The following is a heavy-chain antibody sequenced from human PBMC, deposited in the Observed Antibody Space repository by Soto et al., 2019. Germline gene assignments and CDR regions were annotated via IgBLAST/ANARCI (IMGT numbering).Heavy chain of an antibody. Sequence: SETLSLTCTVSGGSISSSSYYWGWIRQPPGKGLEWIGSIYYSGSTYYNPSLKSRVTISVDTSKNQFSLKLSSVTAADTAVYYCASLHVSLWFGESHQDYWGQGTLVTVSS. CDR2: IYYSGST. J-gene: IGHJ4*02. D-gene: IGHD3-10*01. V-gene: IGHV4-39*01. CDR1: GGSISSSSYY. CDR3: ASLHVSLWFGESHQDY.